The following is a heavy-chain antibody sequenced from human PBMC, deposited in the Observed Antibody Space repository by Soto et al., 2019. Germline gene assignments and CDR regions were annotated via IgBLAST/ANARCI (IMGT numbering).Heavy chain of an antibody. D-gene: IGHD5-18*01. CDR2: IFWYDDE. CDR3: VLTGYSYDPFGY. J-gene: IGHJ4*02. CDR1: GFSLTTSGVG. Sequence: QITLKESGPTLVKPTQTLTLTCTFSGFSLTTSGVGVGWIRQPPGKALEWLALIFWYDDERYSTYLNSRLTSSKDTPNNQVVPTMTNMAPVYTATYCCVLTGYSYDPFGYWGRGTLVTVSS. V-gene: IGHV2-5*01.